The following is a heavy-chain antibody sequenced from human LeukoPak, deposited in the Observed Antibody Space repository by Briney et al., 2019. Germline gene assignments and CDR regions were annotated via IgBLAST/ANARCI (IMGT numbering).Heavy chain of an antibody. J-gene: IGHJ6*03. D-gene: IGHD6-6*01. Sequence: GGSLRLSCAASGFPFSSSWMNWVRQAPGKGLEWVASMKPDGSQTYYVDSVKGRFTISRDIAKNSLYLQMNSLRAEDTAVYYCARDSLYISSSFYMDVWGKGTTVTVSS. CDR2: MKPDGSQT. CDR3: ARDSLYISSSFYMDV. CDR1: GFPFSSSW. V-gene: IGHV3-7*01.